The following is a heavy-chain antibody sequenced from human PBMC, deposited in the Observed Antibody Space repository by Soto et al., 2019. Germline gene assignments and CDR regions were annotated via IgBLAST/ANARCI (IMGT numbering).Heavy chain of an antibody. CDR1: GGTVNSAY. V-gene: IGHV4-34*01. Sequence: PSCTLSLTSASYGGTVNSAYWAWILHHPGKGLEWIGEINHSGTTNYNPSLKSRVTISVDTSKNQFSLKLSSVTAADTAVYYCAIGPRYCSGGSCQRPRYWGQGTLVTVSS. CDR2: INHSGTT. J-gene: IGHJ4*02. D-gene: IGHD2-15*01. CDR3: AIGPRYCSGGSCQRPRY.